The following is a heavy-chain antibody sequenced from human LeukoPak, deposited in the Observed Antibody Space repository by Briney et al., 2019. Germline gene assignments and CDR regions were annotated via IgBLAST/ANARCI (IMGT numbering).Heavy chain of an antibody. CDR2: TYYRSKWYN. V-gene: IGHV6-1*01. D-gene: IGHD6-19*01. Sequence: SQTLSLTFAISGDSVSRNSAAWNWIRQSPSRGLEWLGRTYYRSKWYNDYAVSVKSPLPINPDTSKNQFSLQLNAVTPEDTTVYYCARDSSGWRSIFDYWGQGTLVSVPS. J-gene: IGHJ4*02. CDR1: GDSVSRNSAA. CDR3: ARDSSGWRSIFDY.